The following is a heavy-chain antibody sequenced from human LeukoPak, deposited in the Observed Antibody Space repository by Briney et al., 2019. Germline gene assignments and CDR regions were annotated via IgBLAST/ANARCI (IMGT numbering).Heavy chain of an antibody. CDR3: ARLYSNYGENRFDP. CDR2: IYYSGST. J-gene: IGHJ5*02. D-gene: IGHD4-11*01. Sequence: SETLSLTCTVSGGSISSSSYYWGWIRQPPGKGLEWIGSIYYSGSTYYNPSLKSRVTISVDTSKNQFSLKLSSVTAADTAVYYCARLYSNYGENRFDPWGQGTLVTVSS. V-gene: IGHV4-39*01. CDR1: GGSISSSSYY.